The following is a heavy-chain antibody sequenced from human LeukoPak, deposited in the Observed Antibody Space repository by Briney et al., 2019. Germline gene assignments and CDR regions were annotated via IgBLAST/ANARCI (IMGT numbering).Heavy chain of an antibody. CDR1: GGSISSSSHS. CDR2: IYYSGST. CDR3: ATSFLWFGETRVDY. V-gene: IGHV4-39*01. J-gene: IGHJ4*02. Sequence: SETLSLTCTVSGGSISSSSHSWGWIRQPPGKGLEWIGSIYYSGSTYYNPSLKSRVTISVDTSKNQFSLKLSSVTAADTAVYYCATSFLWFGETRVDYGGQGTLVTVSS. D-gene: IGHD3-10*01.